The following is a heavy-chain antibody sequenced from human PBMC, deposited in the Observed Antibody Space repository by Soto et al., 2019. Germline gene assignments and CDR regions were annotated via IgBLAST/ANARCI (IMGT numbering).Heavy chain of an antibody. D-gene: IGHD3-16*02. CDR2: MNPNSGNT. J-gene: IGHJ4*02. Sequence: GASVKVSCKASGYTFTSYDINWVRQATGQGLEWMGWMNPNSGNTGYAQKFQGRVTMTRNTSISTAYMELSSLRSEDTAVYYCARGHPTNYDYIWGSYRYTGYYFDSWGQGTLVTVS. CDR3: ARGHPTNYDYIWGSYRYTGYYFDS. CDR1: GYTFTSYD. V-gene: IGHV1-8*01.